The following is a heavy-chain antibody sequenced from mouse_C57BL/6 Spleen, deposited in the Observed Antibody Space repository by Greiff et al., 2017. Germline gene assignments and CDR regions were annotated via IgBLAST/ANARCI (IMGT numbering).Heavy chain of an antibody. Sequence: QVQLQQPGAELVKPGASVKLSCKASGYTFTSYWMHWVKQRPGRGLEWIGRIDPNSGGTKYNEKFKSKATLTVDKPSSTAYMQLSSLTSEDSAVYYCATGVITTVVAHFDYWGQGTTLTFSS. CDR2: IDPNSGGT. CDR3: ATGVITTVVAHFDY. CDR1: GYTFTSYW. V-gene: IGHV1-72*01. D-gene: IGHD1-1*01. J-gene: IGHJ2*01.